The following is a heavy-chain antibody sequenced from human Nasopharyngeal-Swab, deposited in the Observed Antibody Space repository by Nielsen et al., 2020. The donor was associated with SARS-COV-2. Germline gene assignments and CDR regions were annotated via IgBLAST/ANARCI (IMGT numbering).Heavy chain of an antibody. CDR1: GFTFSSYA. J-gene: IGHJ6*02. CDR3: AKFIVGVLAAHRHYGMDF. Sequence: GGSLRLSCAASGFTFSSYAMSWVRQAPGKGLEGVSAISGSGGSTYYADSVKGRFTISRDNSKNTLYLQMNSRRAEDTAVYYCAKFIVGVLAAHRHYGMDFWRQGAPVTVSS. D-gene: IGHD2-15*01. CDR2: ISGSGGST. V-gene: IGHV3-23*01.